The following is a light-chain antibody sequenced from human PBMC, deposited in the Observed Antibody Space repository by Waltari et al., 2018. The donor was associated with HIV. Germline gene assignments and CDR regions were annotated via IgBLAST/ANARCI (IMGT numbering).Light chain of an antibody. CDR2: EVT. CDR3: SSYAGSNNLV. J-gene: IGLJ3*02. CDR1: SSDVGGSRY. Sequence: QSALTQPPSASGSPGQSVTISCTGTSSDVGGSRYVSWYQQHPGKAPKLIIYEVTKRPSGVPDRFSGSKSGNTASLTVSGLQAEDEADYYCSSYAGSNNLVFGGGTKLTVL. V-gene: IGLV2-8*01.